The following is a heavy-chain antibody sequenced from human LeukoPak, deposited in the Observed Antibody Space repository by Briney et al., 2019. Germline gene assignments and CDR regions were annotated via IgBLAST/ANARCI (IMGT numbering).Heavy chain of an antibody. V-gene: IGHV3-7*01. D-gene: IGHD3-3*01. CDR3: ARYDFWSGYLRPAGMDV. CDR2: IKQDGSEK. Sequence: PGGSLRLSCAASGFTFSSYWMSWVRQAPGKGLEWVANIKQDGSEKYYVDSVKGRFTISRDNAKNSLYLQMNSLRAEDTAVYYCARYDFWSGYLRPAGMDVWGQGTTVTVSS. CDR1: GFTFSSYW. J-gene: IGHJ6*02.